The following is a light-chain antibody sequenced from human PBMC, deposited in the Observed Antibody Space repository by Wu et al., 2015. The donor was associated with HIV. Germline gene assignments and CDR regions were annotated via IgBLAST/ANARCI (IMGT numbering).Light chain of an antibody. V-gene: IGKV1-39*01. Sequence: DIQMTQSPSSLSASVGDRVTITCRTSQSISNFLNWYQHKPGEPPKLLIYTASSLQSGVPSRFSGSGSGTYFTLTISSLQPEDVATYFCQKCDGTPWTFGPGTKVEI. CDR3: QKCDGTPWT. J-gene: IGKJ1*01. CDR1: QSISNF. CDR2: TAS.